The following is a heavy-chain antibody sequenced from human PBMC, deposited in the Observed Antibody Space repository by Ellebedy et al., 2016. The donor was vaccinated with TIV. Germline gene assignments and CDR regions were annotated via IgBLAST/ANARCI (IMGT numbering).Heavy chain of an antibody. J-gene: IGHJ3*02. CDR2: INHSGST. CDR1: GGSFSGYY. V-gene: IGHV4-34*09. CDR3: ARDLYCSSTSCRRDAFDI. D-gene: IGHD2-2*01. Sequence: SETLSLXXAVYGGSFSGYYWSWIRQPPGKGLEWIGEINHSGSTNYNPSLKSRVTISVDTSKNQFSLKLSSVTAADTAVYYCARDLYCSSTSCRRDAFDIWGQGTMVTVSS.